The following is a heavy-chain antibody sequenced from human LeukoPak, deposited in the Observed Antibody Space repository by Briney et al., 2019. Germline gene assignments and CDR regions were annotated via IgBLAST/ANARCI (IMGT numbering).Heavy chain of an antibody. D-gene: IGHD3-3*01. V-gene: IGHV3-23*01. J-gene: IGHJ4*02. CDR2: IGGLGSST. CDR1: GFTFSSHA. CDR3: ARDPGVVAFHYFDF. Sequence: SGGSLRLSCAASGFTFSSHAMAWVRQARGKWLEWVSAIGGLGSSTYYGDSVKGRFTISRDNSKNTVYLQMDSLRVEDTAVYYCARDPGVVAFHYFDFWGQGTLITVSS.